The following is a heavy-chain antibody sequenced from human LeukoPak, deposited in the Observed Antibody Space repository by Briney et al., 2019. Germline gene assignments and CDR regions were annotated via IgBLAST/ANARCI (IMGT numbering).Heavy chain of an antibody. CDR2: ITGNGGGT. J-gene: IGHJ4*02. CDR3: ARASYGTPVRIDY. D-gene: IGHD4-17*01. CDR1: EYTFINYA. V-gene: IGHV3-23*01. Sequence: GGSLRLSCATSEYTFINYAMTWVRQAPGRGLEWVSGITGNGGGTYYADSVKGRFTISRDNSKNTGYLQMNSLRADDTAVYYCARASYGTPVRIDYWGQGTLVTVSS.